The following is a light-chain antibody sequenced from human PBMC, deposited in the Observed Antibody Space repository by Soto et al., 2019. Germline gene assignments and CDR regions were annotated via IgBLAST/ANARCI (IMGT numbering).Light chain of an antibody. CDR3: MQGLQTAWT. J-gene: IGKJ1*01. Sequence: DIVMTQSPLSLPVTPGEPASISCRSSQSLLHSNGYNYLDWYLQKPGQSPQLLIYLGSNRASGVPDRFSGSGSGTDFTLKISRVEAEDVGFYYCMQGLQTAWTFGQGTKVDSK. CDR1: QSLLHSNGYNY. V-gene: IGKV2-28*01. CDR2: LGS.